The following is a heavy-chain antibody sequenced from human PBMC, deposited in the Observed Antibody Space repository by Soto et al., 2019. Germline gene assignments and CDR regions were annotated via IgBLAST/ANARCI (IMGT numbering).Heavy chain of an antibody. CDR1: GYTFTGYY. V-gene: IGHV1-2*02. J-gene: IGHJ6*02. Sequence: GASVKVSCKASGYTFTGYYMHWVRQAPGQGLEWMGWINPNSGGTNYAQKFQGRVTMTRDTSISTAYMELSRLRSDDTAVYYCAREGSSGVDYYYYGMDVWGQGTTVTVSS. D-gene: IGHD6-6*01. CDR3: AREGSSGVDYYYYGMDV. CDR2: INPNSGGT.